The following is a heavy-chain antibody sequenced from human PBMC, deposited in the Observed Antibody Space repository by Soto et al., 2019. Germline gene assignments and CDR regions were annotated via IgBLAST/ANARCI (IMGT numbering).Heavy chain of an antibody. CDR3: ATGSYYALDY. CDR1: GGTFSSYA. J-gene: IGHJ4*02. D-gene: IGHD3-16*01. Sequence: ALVKVACKASGGTFSSYAIGWVRQAPGQGLEWMGGFDPEYGETIYAQKFQGRVTMTEDTSTDTAYMELSSLRSEDTAVYYCATGSYYALDYWGQGTLVTVSS. CDR2: FDPEYGET. V-gene: IGHV1-24*01.